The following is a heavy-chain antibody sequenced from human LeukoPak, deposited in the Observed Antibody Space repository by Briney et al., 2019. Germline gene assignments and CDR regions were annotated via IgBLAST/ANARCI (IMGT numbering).Heavy chain of an antibody. Sequence: GGSLRLSCAASGFTFSSYAMSWVRQAPGKGLEWVSAISGSGGSTYYADSVKGRFTISRDNSKNTLYLQMNSLRAEDTAVYYCAEVRAMVRGVPYFDYWGQGTLVTVSS. D-gene: IGHD3-10*01. V-gene: IGHV3-23*01. J-gene: IGHJ4*02. CDR1: GFTFSSYA. CDR3: AEVRAMVRGVPYFDY. CDR2: ISGSGGST.